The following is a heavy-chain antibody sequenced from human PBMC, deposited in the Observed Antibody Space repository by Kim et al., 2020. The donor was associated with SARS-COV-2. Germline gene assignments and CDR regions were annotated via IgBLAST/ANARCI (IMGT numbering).Heavy chain of an antibody. V-gene: IGHV3-53*01. Sequence: STHYAVSAKDRFTISGDNSKNTLHLHLNSRRVGATAVYYCARGPSPWFFDFWGQGTLVTVSS. J-gene: IGHJ4*02. CDR3: ARGPSPWFFDF. CDR2: ST. D-gene: IGHD3-9*01.